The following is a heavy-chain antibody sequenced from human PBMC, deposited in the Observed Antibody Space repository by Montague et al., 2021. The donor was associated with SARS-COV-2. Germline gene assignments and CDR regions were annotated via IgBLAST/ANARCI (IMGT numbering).Heavy chain of an antibody. CDR2: INVFGTTA. J-gene: IGHJ4*02. Sequence: SLRLSCAASGFISNKYGVGWVRQAPGKGLEWVSVINVFGTTAYYADSVRGRFTMSRDNYRNTLDLHMISPRADDTAIYYCVKGRSTDWTRDFDSWGQGTLVTVSS. CDR1: GFISNKYG. V-gene: IGHV3-23*01. CDR3: VKGRSTDWTRDFDS. D-gene: IGHD3-9*01.